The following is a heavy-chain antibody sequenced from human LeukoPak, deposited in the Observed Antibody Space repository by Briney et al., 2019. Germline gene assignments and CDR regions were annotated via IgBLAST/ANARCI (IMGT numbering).Heavy chain of an antibody. CDR1: GGSISSGDYY. CDR3: ARERGLVRDFDY. J-gene: IGHJ4*02. V-gene: IGHV4-30-4*01. Sequence: SQTLSLTCTVSGGSISSGDYYWSWIRQPPGKGLEWIGYIYYSGSTYYNPSLKCRVTISVDTSKNQFSLKLSSVTAADTAVYYCARERGLVRDFDYWGQGTLVTVSS. D-gene: IGHD3-10*01. CDR2: IYYSGST.